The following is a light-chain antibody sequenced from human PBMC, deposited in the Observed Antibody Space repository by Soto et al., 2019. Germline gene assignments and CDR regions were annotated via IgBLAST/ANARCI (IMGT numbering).Light chain of an antibody. V-gene: IGLV4-69*01. CDR2: LNSDGSH. J-gene: IGLJ3*02. CDR1: SGYSTYG. CDR3: QTWGSGIWV. Sequence: QPVLTQSHSASASLGASVKLTCTLSSGYSTYGIAWHQQQPEKGPRFLMKLNSDGSHNKWDGSPDRFSGSSTVAERYLAISSLQLEDEADYYCQTWGSGIWVFGGGTELTVL.